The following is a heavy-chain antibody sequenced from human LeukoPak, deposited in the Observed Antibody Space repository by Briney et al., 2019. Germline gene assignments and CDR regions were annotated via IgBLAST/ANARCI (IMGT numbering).Heavy chain of an antibody. Sequence: ASVKVSCKVSGYTLTELSMHWVRQAPGQGLEWMGWISAYNGNTNYAQKLQGRVTMTTDTSTSTAYMELRSLRSDDTAVYYCARDQRYSSSWYLSWFDPWGQGTLVTVSS. CDR2: ISAYNGNT. D-gene: IGHD6-13*01. CDR3: ARDQRYSSSWYLSWFDP. CDR1: GYTLTELS. V-gene: IGHV1-18*01. J-gene: IGHJ5*02.